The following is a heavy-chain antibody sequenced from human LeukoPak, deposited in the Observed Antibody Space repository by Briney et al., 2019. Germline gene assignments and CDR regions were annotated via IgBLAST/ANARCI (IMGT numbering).Heavy chain of an antibody. CDR2: INWNGGGT. V-gene: IGHV3-9*01. D-gene: IGHD1-26*01. CDR1: GFTFKDYG. Sequence: PGGSLRLSCAATGFTFKDYGMHWVRQPPGKGLEWVSGINWNGGGTDDADSVKGRFTISRDNAKNSLYLQMTSLRPEDTALYYCAKHLRATNTYIFFGLDVWGQGTTVTVSS. CDR3: AKHLRATNTYIFFGLDV. J-gene: IGHJ6*02.